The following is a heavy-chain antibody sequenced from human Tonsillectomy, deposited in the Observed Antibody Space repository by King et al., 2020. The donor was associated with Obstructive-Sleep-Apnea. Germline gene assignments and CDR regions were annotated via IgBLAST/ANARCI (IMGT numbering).Heavy chain of an antibody. J-gene: IGHJ6*02. D-gene: IGHD2/OR15-2a*01. CDR2: IFHIGSA. V-gene: IGHV4-59*01. CDR1: GGSISPYY. CDR3: ARVRTRDYFTGVEV. Sequence: QLQESGPGLVKPSETLSLTCTVSGGSISPYYWSWIRQPPGKGLEWIGYIFHIGSATYNPSLQSRLTMSVDTSKNQFSLSLSSLTAADTAVYFCARVRTRDYFTGVEVWGQGTRVTVSS.